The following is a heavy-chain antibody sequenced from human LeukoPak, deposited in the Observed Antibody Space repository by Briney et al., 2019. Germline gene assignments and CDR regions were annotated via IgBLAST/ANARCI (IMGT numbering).Heavy chain of an antibody. D-gene: IGHD3-22*01. Sequence: VASVQVSCKASVYSFTSYDINWVRQATGQGLEWMRWMNPNSGYTGYAQRFQGRITMTRNTSISTVYMELNSLRFEDTAIYYCARMTYDGSGPNPNWFDPWGQGTLVTVSS. CDR2: MNPNSGYT. J-gene: IGHJ5*02. CDR3: ARMTYDGSGPNPNWFDP. CDR1: VYSFTSYD. V-gene: IGHV1-8*01.